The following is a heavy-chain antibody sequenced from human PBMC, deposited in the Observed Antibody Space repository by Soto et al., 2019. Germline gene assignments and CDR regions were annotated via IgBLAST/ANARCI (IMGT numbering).Heavy chain of an antibody. CDR3: ARAKQSGYSGYNNDY. V-gene: IGHV1-2*02. Sequence: GASVKVSCKASGYTFTGYYMHWVRQAPGQGLEWMGWINANSGDTNYAQNFQDRVTMTRDTSTSTAYMELSRLRSDDTAVYYCARAKQSGYSGYNNDYWGRGTLVTVSS. CDR2: INANSGDT. CDR1: GYTFTGYY. J-gene: IGHJ4*02. D-gene: IGHD5-12*01.